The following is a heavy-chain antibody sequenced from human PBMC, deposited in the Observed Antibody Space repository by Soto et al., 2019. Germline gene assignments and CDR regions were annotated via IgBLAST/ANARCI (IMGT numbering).Heavy chain of an antibody. V-gene: IGHV6-1*01. CDR2: TYYRSKWYN. CDR3: ARAPFGGVFICFDP. J-gene: IGHJ5*02. CDR1: GDSVSSNSAA. Sequence: PSQTLSLTCAISGDSVSSNSAAWNWIRQSPSRGLEWLGRTYYRSKWYNDYAVSVKSRITFNPDTSKNHFSLQLNSVTPENSVVYYCARAPFGGVFICFDPWGQGTLVTVSS. D-gene: IGHD3-16*01.